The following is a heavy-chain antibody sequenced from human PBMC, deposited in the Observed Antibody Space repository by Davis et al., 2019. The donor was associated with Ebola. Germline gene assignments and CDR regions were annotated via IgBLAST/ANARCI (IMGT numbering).Heavy chain of an antibody. CDR1: GYTFTSYG. CDR2: ISTYNGNT. J-gene: IGHJ6*02. Sequence: AASVKVSCKASGYTFTSYGISWVRQAPGQGLEWMGWISTYNGNTQYAQKLQGRVTMTTDTSTSTAYMELRSLRSDDTAVYYCASGSHAVYYYYNMDVWGQGTTVTVS. CDR3: ASGSHAVYYYYNMDV. V-gene: IGHV1-18*01.